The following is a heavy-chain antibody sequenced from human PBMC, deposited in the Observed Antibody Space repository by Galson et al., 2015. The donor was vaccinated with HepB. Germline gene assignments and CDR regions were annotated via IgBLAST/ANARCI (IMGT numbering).Heavy chain of an antibody. D-gene: IGHD5-12*01. CDR2: IRFDGTNK. CDR3: ATAPRSGYDWNYFDY. CDR1: GFTFSSYG. J-gene: IGHJ4*02. Sequence: SLRLSCAASGFTFSSYGMHWVRQAPGKGLEWVAFIRFDGTNKYYPDSVKGRFTISRDNSKNTLYLQMNSLRAEDTAVYYCATAPRSGYDWNYFDYWGQGTLVTVSS. V-gene: IGHV3-30*02.